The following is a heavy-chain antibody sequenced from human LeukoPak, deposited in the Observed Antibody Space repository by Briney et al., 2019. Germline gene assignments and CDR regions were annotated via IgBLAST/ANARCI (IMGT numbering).Heavy chain of an antibody. CDR2: MNPNTGNT. J-gene: IGHJ6*03. V-gene: IGHV1-8*02. CDR1: GYTFTIYD. CDR3: ARDFPDGPDDFWSGWEYYYMDV. Sequence: GASVRVSCKASGYTFTIYDIHWVRQATGQGLEWMGWMNPNTGNTGYAQKFQGRVTMTRDTSISTAYMELSRLRSDDTAVYYCARDFPDGPDDFWSGWEYYYMDVWGKGTTVTVSS. D-gene: IGHD3-3*01.